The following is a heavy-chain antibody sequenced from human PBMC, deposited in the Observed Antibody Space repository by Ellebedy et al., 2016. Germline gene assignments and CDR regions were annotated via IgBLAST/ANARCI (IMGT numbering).Heavy chain of an antibody. D-gene: IGHD1-1*01. Sequence: GESLKISXAASGFNFSDYYMSWIRQAPGKGLEWVAYINNSSGTTYYADPVKGRFTVSRDNAKNSLFLQINSLRAEDTALYYCARDLEPDHFYYNMDVWGKGTMVTVSS. CDR3: ARDLEPDHFYYNMDV. CDR2: INNSSGTT. J-gene: IGHJ6*03. CDR1: GFNFSDYY. V-gene: IGHV3-11*01.